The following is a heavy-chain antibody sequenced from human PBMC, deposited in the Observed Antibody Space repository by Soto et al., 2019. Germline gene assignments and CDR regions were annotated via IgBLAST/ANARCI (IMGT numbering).Heavy chain of an antibody. J-gene: IGHJ5*02. D-gene: IGHD3-3*01. V-gene: IGHV3-30*18. CDR1: GFTFSTHG. Sequence: GGSVRLSCAASGFTFSTHGMHWVRQAPGKGPEWVAVISHDGSKEYYVESVEGRFSISRDNSKSIVHLQMNNVRTEDTAVYYCAKDKGPYYDFWSGQRWFDPWGQGTLVTVSS. CDR3: AKDKGPYYDFWSGQRWFDP. CDR2: ISHDGSKE.